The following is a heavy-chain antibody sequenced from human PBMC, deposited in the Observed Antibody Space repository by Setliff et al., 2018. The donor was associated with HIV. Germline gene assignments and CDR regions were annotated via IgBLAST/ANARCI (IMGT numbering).Heavy chain of an antibody. CDR1: GGTFSSYG. Sequence: SVKVSCKASGGTFSSYGISWVRQAPGQGLEWMGAIIPMFGTGFYAQKFQGRVTITTDESRTTSYMELSSLRFEDTAVYYCSTSPRGLGVAATGRRYLHHWGQGTLVT. CDR2: IIPMFGTG. V-gene: IGHV1-69*05. D-gene: IGHD6-19*01. CDR3: STSPRGLGVAATGRRYLHH. J-gene: IGHJ1*01.